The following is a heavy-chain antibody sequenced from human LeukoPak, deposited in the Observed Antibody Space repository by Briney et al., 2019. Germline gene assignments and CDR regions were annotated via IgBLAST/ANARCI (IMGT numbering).Heavy chain of an antibody. CDR3: ARPGQTTGTNFDY. CDR2: ISSSGTYM. Sequence: GGSLRLSCAAAGFTFSGYSMNWVRQAPGKGLEWVSSISSSGTYMYYADSVRGRFTISRDNAKNSLSLHMNSLRAEDTAVYYCARPGQTTGTNFDYWGQGTLVTVSS. D-gene: IGHD1-1*01. V-gene: IGHV3-21*01. CDR1: GFTFSGYS. J-gene: IGHJ4*02.